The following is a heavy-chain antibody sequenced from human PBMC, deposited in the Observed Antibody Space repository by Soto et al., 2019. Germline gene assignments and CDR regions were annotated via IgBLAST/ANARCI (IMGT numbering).Heavy chain of an antibody. CDR1: GFTFSSYG. D-gene: IGHD5-12*01. CDR2: ISYDGSNK. Sequence: PGGSLRLSCAASGFTFSSYGMHWVRQAPGKGLEWVAVISYDGSNKYYADSVKGRFTISRDNSKNTLYLQMNSLRAEDTAVYYCAKSDSGYDWDYYYYYTDVCGKGTTVTVPS. CDR3: AKSDSGYDWDYYYYYTDV. J-gene: IGHJ6*03. V-gene: IGHV3-30*18.